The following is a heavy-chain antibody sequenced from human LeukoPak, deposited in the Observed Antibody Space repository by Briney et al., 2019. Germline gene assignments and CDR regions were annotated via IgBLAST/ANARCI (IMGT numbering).Heavy chain of an antibody. J-gene: IGHJ4*02. V-gene: IGHV3-73*01. Sequence: GGSLRLSCAASGFTFSGSDMHWVRQASGKGLEWVGRIRIKTNSYATAYAASVKGRFTISRDDSKNTAYLQMNSLKTEDTAVYYCTTLDFDYWGQGTLVTVSS. CDR2: IRIKTNSYAT. CDR3: TTLDFDY. CDR1: GFTFSGSD.